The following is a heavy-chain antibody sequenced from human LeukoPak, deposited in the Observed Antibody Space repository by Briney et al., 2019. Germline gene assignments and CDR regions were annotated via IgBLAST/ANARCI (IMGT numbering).Heavy chain of an antibody. D-gene: IGHD2-8*02. CDR2: IEHVGTNE. CDR3: ASNPGTDRLIF. V-gene: IGHV3-30*02. CDR1: GFTFSSYG. J-gene: IGHJ4*02. Sequence: PGGSLRLSCAASGFTFSSYGIHWVRQAPGKGLEWITFIEHVGTNENYADSVKGRFTVSRDNSQNTVYLQMHSLTAEDTAVYYCASNPGTDRLIFWGQGTLVTVSS.